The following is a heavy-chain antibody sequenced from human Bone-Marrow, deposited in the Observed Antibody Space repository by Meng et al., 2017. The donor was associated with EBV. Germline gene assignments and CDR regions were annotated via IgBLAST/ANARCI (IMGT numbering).Heavy chain of an antibody. Sequence: EVQLVESGGGLVKPGGSLRLSCAVSGFTFSNAWMTWVRQAPGKGLERVGRIKSKADGGTTDYAAPVKGRFTISRDDSKNTLFLQMNSLKTEDTAVYYCTTVDSRSWFRWFFDLWGRGTLVTVAS. CDR3: TTVDSRSWFRWFFDL. J-gene: IGHJ2*01. CDR2: IKSKADGGTT. V-gene: IGHV3-15*01. D-gene: IGHD6-13*01. CDR1: GFTFSNAW.